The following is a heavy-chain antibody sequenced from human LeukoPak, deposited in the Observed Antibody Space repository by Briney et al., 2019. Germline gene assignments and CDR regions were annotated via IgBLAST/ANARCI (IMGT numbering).Heavy chain of an antibody. D-gene: IGHD6-19*01. CDR3: ARGLSSGWLLSVDY. CDR2: ISYDGSRK. Sequence: PGGSLRLSCAASGFTFRNFAMHWGRQAPGKGLEWVAVISYDGSRKDYADSAKGRFTISRDNSKNALYLEMNSLTTEDTAVYYCARGLSSGWLLSVDYWGQGTLVAVSS. CDR1: GFTFRNFA. J-gene: IGHJ4*02. V-gene: IGHV3-30*04.